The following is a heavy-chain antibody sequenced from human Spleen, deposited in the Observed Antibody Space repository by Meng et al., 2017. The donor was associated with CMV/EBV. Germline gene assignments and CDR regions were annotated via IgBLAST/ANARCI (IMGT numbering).Heavy chain of an antibody. CDR1: GGTFSSYA. CDR3: AGDEEGWLHLAAAENGMDV. D-gene: IGHD5-24*01. V-gene: IGHV1-69*10. Sequence: SVKVSCKASGGTFSSYAISWVRQAPGQGLEWMGGIIPILGIANYAQKFQGRVTITADKSTSTAYMELSSLRVEDTAVYYCAGDEEGWLHLAAAENGMDVWGQGTTVTVSS. CDR2: IIPILGIA. J-gene: IGHJ6*02.